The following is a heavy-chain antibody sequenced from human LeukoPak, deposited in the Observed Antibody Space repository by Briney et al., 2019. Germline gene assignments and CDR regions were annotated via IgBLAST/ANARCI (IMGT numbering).Heavy chain of an antibody. CDR2: INPNSGGT. D-gene: IGHD3-3*01. CDR1: GYTFTNYA. CDR3: ARGLRFLEWLLFQFDYYGMDV. J-gene: IGHJ6*02. V-gene: IGHV1-2*02. Sequence: ASVKVSCKASGYTFTNYAISWVRQAPGQGLEWMGWINPNSGGTNYAQKFQGRVTMTRDTSISTAYMELSSLRSDDTAVYYCARGLRFLEWLLFQFDYYGMDVWGQGTTVTVSS.